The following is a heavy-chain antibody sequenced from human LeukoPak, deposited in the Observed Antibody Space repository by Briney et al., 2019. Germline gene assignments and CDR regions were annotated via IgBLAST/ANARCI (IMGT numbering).Heavy chain of an antibody. D-gene: IGHD6-13*01. Sequence: GGSLRLSCAASGFTFSSYWMHWVRQAPGKGLVWVSRINSDGSSTSYADSVKGRFTISRDNAKNKLYLQMNSLRAEDTAVYYCASIAAAGTPFDYWGQGTLVTVSS. J-gene: IGHJ4*02. CDR3: ASIAAAGTPFDY. CDR1: GFTFSSYW. V-gene: IGHV3-74*01. CDR2: INSDGSST.